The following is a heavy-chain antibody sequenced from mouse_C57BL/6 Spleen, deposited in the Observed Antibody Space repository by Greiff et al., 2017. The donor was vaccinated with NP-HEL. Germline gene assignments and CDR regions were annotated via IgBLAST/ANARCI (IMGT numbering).Heavy chain of an antibody. CDR1: GYAFSSSW. D-gene: IGHD3-2*02. CDR3: AREGQLRLRPWAMDY. Sequence: QVQLQQSGPELVKPGASVKISCKASGYAFSSSWMNWVKQRPGKGLEWIGRIYPGDGDTNYNGKFKGKATLTADKSSSTAYMQLSSLTSEDSAVYFCAREGQLRLRPWAMDYWGQGTSVTVSS. J-gene: IGHJ4*01. CDR2: IYPGDGDT. V-gene: IGHV1-82*01.